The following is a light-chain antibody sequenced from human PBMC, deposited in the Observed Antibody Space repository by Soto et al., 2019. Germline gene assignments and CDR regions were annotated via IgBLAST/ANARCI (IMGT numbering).Light chain of an antibody. V-gene: IGKV3-15*01. Sequence: EIVMTQSPATLSVSPGERATLSCRASQSVSSNLAWYQQKPGQAPRLLIYGASTRATGITARFSGSGSGTEFPLTISSLQSEDFAVYYCQQYNRWPFTFGPGTRVDI. CDR3: QQYNRWPFT. J-gene: IGKJ3*01. CDR2: GAS. CDR1: QSVSSN.